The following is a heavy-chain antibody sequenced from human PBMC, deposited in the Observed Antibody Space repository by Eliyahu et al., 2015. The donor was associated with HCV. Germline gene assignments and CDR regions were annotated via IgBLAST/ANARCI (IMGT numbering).Heavy chain of an antibody. D-gene: IGHD4-17*01. CDR3: ARAPANYGDYAAFAY. Sequence: QVQLVESGGGVVQPGRSLXLSXAASGFTFXXXGXHGVRQAPGKGLEWVAVIWYDGTNKYYVXSVKGRFTISRDNSKNTLYLQMNSLRAEDTAVYYCARAPANYGDYAAFAYWGQGTLVTVSS. CDR2: IWYDGTNK. J-gene: IGHJ4*02. CDR1: GFTFXXXG. V-gene: IGHV3-33*01.